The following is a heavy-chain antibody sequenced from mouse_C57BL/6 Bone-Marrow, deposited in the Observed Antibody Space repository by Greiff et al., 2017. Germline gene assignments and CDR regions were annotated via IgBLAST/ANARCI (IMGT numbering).Heavy chain of an antibody. CDR3: ARKDYRNWYFDV. J-gene: IGHJ1*03. CDR2: IWWDDDK. Sequence: VMLVESGPGILQPSQTLSLTCSFSGFSLSTFGMGVGWIRQPSGKGLEWLAHIWWDDDKYYNPALKSRLTISKDTSKNQVFLKIANVDTADTATYYCARKDYRNWYFDVWGTGTTVTVSS. CDR1: GFSLSTFGMG. D-gene: IGHD5-5*01. V-gene: IGHV8-8*01.